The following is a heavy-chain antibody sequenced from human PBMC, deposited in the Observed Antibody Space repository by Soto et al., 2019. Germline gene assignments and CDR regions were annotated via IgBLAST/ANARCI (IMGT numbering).Heavy chain of an antibody. CDR1: GFTFSVFA. Sequence: EVQVLESGGGLVQPGGSLRLSCAATGFTFSVFAMSWVRQAPGKGLEWVSRIYGGGNGPHYADSVKGRVTISRDYSKNTLYLQLNSRRAEDTAVYYCAKMEGMDPWAYSLDYWGQGTLVTVSS. V-gene: IGHV3-23*01. CDR2: IYGGGNGP. D-gene: IGHD2-2*03. CDR3: AKMEGMDPWAYSLDY. J-gene: IGHJ4*02.